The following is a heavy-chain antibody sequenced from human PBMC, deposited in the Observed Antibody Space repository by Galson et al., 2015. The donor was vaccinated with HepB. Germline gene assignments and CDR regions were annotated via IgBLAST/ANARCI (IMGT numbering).Heavy chain of an antibody. J-gene: IGHJ6*02. V-gene: IGHV3-48*04. Sequence: SLRLSCAASGFTFSSYSMNWVRQAPGKGLEWVSYISSSSTIYYADSVKGRFTTSRDNAKNSLYLQMNSLRAEDTAVYYCARDGESSGWYSPYYYYGMDVWGQGTTVTVSS. D-gene: IGHD6-19*01. CDR2: ISSSSTI. CDR3: ARDGESSGWYSPYYYYGMDV. CDR1: GFTFSSYS.